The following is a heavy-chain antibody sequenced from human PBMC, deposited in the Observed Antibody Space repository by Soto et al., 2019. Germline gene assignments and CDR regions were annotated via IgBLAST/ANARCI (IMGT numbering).Heavy chain of an antibody. CDR2: ISSSGAII. J-gene: IGHJ4*02. CDR1: EFTFSTYE. Sequence: GGSLRLSCVASEFTFSTYEMNWVRQAPGKGLEWVSYISSSGAIIYYTDSVKGRFTISRDNAKKSLYLQMNSLRAEDSALYYCVRFGGAAAGPGDYWGQGTLVTVSS. CDR3: VRFGGAAAGPGDY. D-gene: IGHD6-13*01. V-gene: IGHV3-48*03.